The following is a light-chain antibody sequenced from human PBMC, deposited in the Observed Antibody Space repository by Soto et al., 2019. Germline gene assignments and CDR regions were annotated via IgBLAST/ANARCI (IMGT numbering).Light chain of an antibody. CDR1: QSVSSF. CDR3: QQRSNRLLT. V-gene: IGKV3-11*01. J-gene: IGKJ4*01. Sequence: EVVLTQSPATLSLSPGERATLSCRASQSVSSFLAWYQHKPGQAPRLLIYDTSNRATDIPARFSGSGSGTDVTLTISSLEPEDFAVYYCQQRSNRLLTFGGGTKVEIK. CDR2: DTS.